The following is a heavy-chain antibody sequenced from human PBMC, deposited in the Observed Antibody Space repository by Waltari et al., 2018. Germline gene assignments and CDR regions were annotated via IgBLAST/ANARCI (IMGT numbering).Heavy chain of an antibody. V-gene: IGHV3-66*02. CDR3: ARGLLSGYYAFDY. Sequence: EVQLVESGGGLVQPGGSLRLSCAASGFTVSSNYMRWVRQAPGKGLGWVSIICSGGSTDYADSVKGRFTISRDPSKNTLYLEMISLGVEDTAVYYCARGLLSGYYAFDYWGQGTLVTVSS. J-gene: IGHJ4*02. CDR1: GFTVSSNY. D-gene: IGHD3-22*01. CDR2: ICSGGST.